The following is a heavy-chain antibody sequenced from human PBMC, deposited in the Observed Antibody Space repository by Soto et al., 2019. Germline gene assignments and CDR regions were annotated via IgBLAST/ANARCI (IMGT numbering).Heavy chain of an antibody. J-gene: IGHJ4*02. V-gene: IGHV3-9*01. D-gene: IGHD2-2*01. CDR2: ISWNSGSM. CDR1: GFTFDDYA. Sequence: GGSLRLSCAASGFTFDDYAMHWVRQAPGKGLEWVSGISWNSGSMAYADSVKGRFTISRDNAKNSLYLQMNSLRAEDTALYYCAKDIGYCSSTSCPFDYWGQGTLVTVSS. CDR3: AKDIGYCSSTSCPFDY.